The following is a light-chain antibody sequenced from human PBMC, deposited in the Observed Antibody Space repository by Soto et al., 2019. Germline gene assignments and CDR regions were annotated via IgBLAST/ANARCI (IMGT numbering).Light chain of an antibody. Sequence: QSALTQPPSASGSPGQSVTISCTGTSSDVGGYNYVSWYQQHPGKAPKLMIYEVSKLPSGVPDRFSGSKSGNTASLTVSGLQAEDEADYYFSSYAGSNIPYVFGTGTKVTVL. CDR3: SSYAGSNIPYV. J-gene: IGLJ1*01. V-gene: IGLV2-8*01. CDR1: SSDVGGYNY. CDR2: EVS.